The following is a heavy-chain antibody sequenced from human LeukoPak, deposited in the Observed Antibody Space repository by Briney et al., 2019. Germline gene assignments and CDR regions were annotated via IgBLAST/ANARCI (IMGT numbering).Heavy chain of an antibody. Sequence: SETLSLTCTVSGGSISSYYWSWIRQPAGKGLEWIGRIYTSGSTNYNPSLKSRVTISVDTSKNQFSLKLSSVTAADTAVYYCARPLYSSGWYHAFDIWGQGTMVTVSS. J-gene: IGHJ3*02. CDR2: IYTSGST. V-gene: IGHV4-4*07. D-gene: IGHD6-19*01. CDR1: GGSISSYY. CDR3: ARPLYSSGWYHAFDI.